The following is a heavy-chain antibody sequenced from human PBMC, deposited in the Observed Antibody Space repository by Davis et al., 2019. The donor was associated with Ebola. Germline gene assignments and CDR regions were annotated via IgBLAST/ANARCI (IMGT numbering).Heavy chain of an antibody. D-gene: IGHD6-19*01. CDR2: ISAYNGNT. Sequence: ASVKVSCKASGYTFTSYGISWVRQAPGQGLEWMGWISAYNGNTNYAQKLQGRVTMTTDTSTSTAYMELSSLRSEDTAVYYCARAGGSSGWYGMDVWGQGTTVTVSS. V-gene: IGHV1-18*01. CDR1: GYTFTSYG. J-gene: IGHJ6*02. CDR3: ARAGGSSGWYGMDV.